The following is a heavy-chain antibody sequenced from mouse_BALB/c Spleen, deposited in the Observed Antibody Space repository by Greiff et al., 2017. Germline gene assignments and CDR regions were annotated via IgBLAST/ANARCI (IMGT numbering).Heavy chain of an antibody. CDR1: GYTFTSYT. V-gene: IGHV1-4*01. Sequence: QVHVKQSGAELARPGASVKMSCKASGYTFTSYTMHWVKQRPGQGLEWIGYINPSSGYTNYNQKFKDKATLTADKSSSTAYMQLSSLTSEDSAVYYCARGGGNYAMDYWGQGTSVTVSS. CDR3: ARGGGNYAMDY. CDR2: INPSSGYT. J-gene: IGHJ4*01.